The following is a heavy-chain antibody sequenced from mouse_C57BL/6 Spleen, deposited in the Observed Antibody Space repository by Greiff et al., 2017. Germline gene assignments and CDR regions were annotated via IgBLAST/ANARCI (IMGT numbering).Heavy chain of an antibody. Sequence: EVQLVESGGGLVKPGGSLKLSCAASGFTFSDYGMHWVRQAPEKGLEWVAYISSGSSTIYYADTVKGRFTIFRDNAKNTLFLQMTSLRSEDTAMYYCARPTGTWGYAMDYWGQGTSVTVSS. J-gene: IGHJ4*01. V-gene: IGHV5-17*01. CDR1: GFTFSDYG. D-gene: IGHD4-1*02. CDR3: ARPTGTWGYAMDY. CDR2: ISSGSSTI.